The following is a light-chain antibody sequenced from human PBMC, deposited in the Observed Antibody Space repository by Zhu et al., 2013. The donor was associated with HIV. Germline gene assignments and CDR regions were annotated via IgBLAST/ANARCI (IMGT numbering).Light chain of an antibody. V-gene: IGKV3-20*01. Sequence: EIVLTQSPGTLSVSPGERVTLSCRASQMITSNYLAWYQQIPGQAPRLLISGTSNRATGIPDRFSGSGSGTDFTLTIRSLQPEDFATYYCQQFNTYLITFGQGTRLEIK. CDR1: QMITSNY. J-gene: IGKJ5*01. CDR2: GTS. CDR3: QQFNTYLIT.